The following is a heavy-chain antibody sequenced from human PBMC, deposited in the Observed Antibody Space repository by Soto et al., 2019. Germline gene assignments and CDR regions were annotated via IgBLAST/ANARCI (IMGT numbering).Heavy chain of an antibody. V-gene: IGHV1-18*01. CDR2: ISTYNGNT. CDR1: GYTFTSYG. D-gene: IGHD6-19*01. J-gene: IGHJ4*02. CDR3: ARGKYSSGWSAYCDY. Sequence: ASVKVSCKASGYTFTSYGISWVRQAPGQGLEWMGWISTYNGNTNYAQKFQGRVTMTTDTSTNTAYMELRSLRSDDTAVYYCARGKYSSGWSAYCDYWGQGTLVTVSS.